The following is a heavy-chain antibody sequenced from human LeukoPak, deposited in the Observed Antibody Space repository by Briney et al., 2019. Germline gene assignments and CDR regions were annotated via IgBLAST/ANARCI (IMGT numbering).Heavy chain of an antibody. J-gene: IGHJ6*03. CDR1: GYTFTSYD. CDR3: ARGIRVVVVAAPVYYYYYYMDV. D-gene: IGHD2-15*01. Sequence: ASVKVSCKASGYTFTSYDINWVRQATGQGLEWMGWMNPNSGNTGYAQKFQGIVTITRNTSISTAYMELSSLRSEDTAVYYCARGIRVVVVAAPVYYYYYYMDVWGKGTTVTVSS. V-gene: IGHV1-8*03. CDR2: MNPNSGNT.